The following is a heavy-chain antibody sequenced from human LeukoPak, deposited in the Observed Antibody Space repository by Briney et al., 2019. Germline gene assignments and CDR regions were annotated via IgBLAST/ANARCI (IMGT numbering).Heavy chain of an antibody. V-gene: IGHV4-59*12. J-gene: IGHJ5*02. CDR3: AREEGDWFDP. CDR1: GGSISGYY. Sequence: SETLSLTCTVSGGSISGYYWSWIRQPPGKGLEWIGYIYYSGSTNYNPSLKSRVTISVDTSKNQFSLKLSSVTAADTAVYYCAREEGDWFDPWGQGTLVTVSS. CDR2: IYYSGST.